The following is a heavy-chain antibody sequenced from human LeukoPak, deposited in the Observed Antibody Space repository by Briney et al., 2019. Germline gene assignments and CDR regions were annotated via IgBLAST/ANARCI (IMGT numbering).Heavy chain of an antibody. CDR2: IFPSSDEI. V-gene: IGHV3-23*01. J-gene: IGHJ4*02. D-gene: IGHD6-6*01. CDR1: GFTFSTFA. CDR3: AKSSLVPPFDY. Sequence: GGSLRLSCAASGFTFSTFAMIWVRQPPGKGLEWVSSIFPSSDEIHYADSVRGRFTISRDNSKNTLYLQMNSLRAHDTAVYYCAKSSLVPPFDYWGQGTLVTVSS.